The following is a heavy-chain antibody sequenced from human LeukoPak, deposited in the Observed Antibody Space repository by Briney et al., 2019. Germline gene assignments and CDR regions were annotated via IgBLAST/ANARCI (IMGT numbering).Heavy chain of an antibody. CDR1: GFTVSSNY. V-gene: IGHV3-53*04. Sequence: QPGGSLRLSCAASGFTVSSNYMSWVRQAPGKGLEWVSVIYSGGSTYYADSVKGRFTISRHNSKNTLYLQMNSLRAEDTAVYYCATSGGYSYRATDYWGQGTLVTVSS. D-gene: IGHD5-18*01. CDR3: ATSGGYSYRATDY. J-gene: IGHJ4*02. CDR2: IYSGGST.